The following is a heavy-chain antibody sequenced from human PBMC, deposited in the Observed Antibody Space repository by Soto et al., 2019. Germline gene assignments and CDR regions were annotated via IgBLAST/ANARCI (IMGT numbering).Heavy chain of an antibody. CDR3: ARDLFDYGDYTAFDF. CDR1: GFTFSSYA. J-gene: IGHJ3*01. Sequence: GGSLRLSCAASGFTFSSYAMHWVRQAPGKGLEYVSAISSNGGSTYYANSVKGRFTISRDNSKNTLYLQMGSLRAEDMAVYYCARDLFDYGDYTAFDFWGQGTMVSVSS. V-gene: IGHV3-64*01. CDR2: ISSNGGST. D-gene: IGHD4-17*01.